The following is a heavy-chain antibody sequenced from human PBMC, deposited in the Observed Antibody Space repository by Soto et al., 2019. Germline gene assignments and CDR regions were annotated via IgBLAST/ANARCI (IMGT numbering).Heavy chain of an antibody. V-gene: IGHV3-53*01. J-gene: IGHJ4*02. CDR3: ARSWGYLDY. CDR1: GFIVSSNY. Sequence: EVQVVESGGGLIQPGGSLRLSCAASGFIVSSNYMGWVRQAPGKGLECVSVIYSGGSTDYADSVKGRFTISRDSSKNTLYLKMNSLRAEDTAMYYCARSWGYLDYWGQGTLVTVSS. CDR2: IYSGGST. D-gene: IGHD3-16*01.